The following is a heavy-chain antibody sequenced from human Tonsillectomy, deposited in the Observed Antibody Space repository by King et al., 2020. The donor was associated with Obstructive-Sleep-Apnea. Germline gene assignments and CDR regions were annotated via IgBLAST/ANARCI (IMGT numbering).Heavy chain of an antibody. CDR1: GFTFSSYG. J-gene: IGHJ4*02. Sequence: VQLVESGGGVVQPGGSLRLSCAASGFTFSSYGMHWVRQAPGKGLEWVAFIRYDGSNKYYADSVKGRFTISRDNSKNTLYLQMNSLRAEDTAVYYCAKDLDPWIQLWYQPLDYWGQGTLVTVSS. V-gene: IGHV3-30*02. CDR3: AKDLDPWIQLWYQPLDY. D-gene: IGHD5-18*01. CDR2: IRYDGSNK.